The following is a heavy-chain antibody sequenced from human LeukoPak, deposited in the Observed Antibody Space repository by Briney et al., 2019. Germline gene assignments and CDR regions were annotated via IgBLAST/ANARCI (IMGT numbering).Heavy chain of an antibody. CDR2: ISGTGTRT. CDR3: AKGTYYYGSGSTETFGEN. Sequence: GGSLRLSCAASGFTFSSYAMSWVRQAPGKGLEWVSVISGTGTRTYYADSVKGRFTISRDNSKDTLYLQMNSLRAEDTAVCYCAKGTYYYGSGSTETFGENWGQGILVTVSS. CDR1: GFTFSSYA. J-gene: IGHJ4*02. D-gene: IGHD3-10*01. V-gene: IGHV3-23*01.